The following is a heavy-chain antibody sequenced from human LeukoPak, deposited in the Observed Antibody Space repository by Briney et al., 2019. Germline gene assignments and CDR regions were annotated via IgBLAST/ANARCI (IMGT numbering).Heavy chain of an antibody. J-gene: IGHJ3*02. Sequence: ASVKVPCKVSGYTLTELSMHWVRQAPGKGLEWMGGFDPEDGETIYAQKFQGRVTMTEDTSTDTAYMELSSLRSEDTAVYYCATDYAGAGAFDIWGQGTMVTVSS. V-gene: IGHV1-24*01. D-gene: IGHD1-26*01. CDR3: ATDYAGAGAFDI. CDR1: GYTLTELS. CDR2: FDPEDGET.